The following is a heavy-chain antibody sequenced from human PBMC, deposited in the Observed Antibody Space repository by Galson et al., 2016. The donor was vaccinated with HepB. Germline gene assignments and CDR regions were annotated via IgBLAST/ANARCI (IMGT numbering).Heavy chain of an antibody. CDR2: IYPGDSDT. CDR3: ARLLYCGGDWPASSWYFDL. CDR1: GYSFTSFW. D-gene: IGHD2-21*02. Sequence: QSGAEVKKPGESLKISCEGSGYSFTSFWIGWVRQTPGKGLDYMGIIYPGDSDTRYSPSFQGQVTISADKSISTAYLQWSSLKASDTAMYYCARLLYCGGDWPASSWYFDLWGRGTLVTVSS. V-gene: IGHV5-51*03. J-gene: IGHJ2*01.